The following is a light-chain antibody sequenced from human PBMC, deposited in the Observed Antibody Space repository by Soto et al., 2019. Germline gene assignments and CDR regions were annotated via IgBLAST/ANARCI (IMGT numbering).Light chain of an antibody. Sequence: QSVLTQPASVSGSPGQSITISCTGTSSDVGGFNYVSWYQQHPGKAPKLMIYDVTNRSSGVSYRSSGSKSGTTASLTIAGLQAEDEADYYCNSYTSSSTYVFGAGTKLTVL. CDR2: DVT. V-gene: IGLV2-14*03. CDR3: NSYTSSSTYV. J-gene: IGLJ1*01. CDR1: SSDVGGFNY.